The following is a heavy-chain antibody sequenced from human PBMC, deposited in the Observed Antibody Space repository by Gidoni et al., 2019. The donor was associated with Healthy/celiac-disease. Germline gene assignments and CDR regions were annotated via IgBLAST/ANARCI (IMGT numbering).Heavy chain of an antibody. V-gene: IGHV4-34*01. CDR3: ARVKGLWFGEKYGMDV. D-gene: IGHD3-10*01. Sequence: QVQLQQWGAGLLKPSETLSLTCAVYGGSFSGYYWSWIRQPPGKGLEWIGEINHSGSTNYNPSLKSRVTISVDTSKNQFSLKLSSVTAADTAVYYCARVKGLWFGEKYGMDVWGQGTTVTVSS. CDR1: GGSFSGYY. CDR2: INHSGST. J-gene: IGHJ6*02.